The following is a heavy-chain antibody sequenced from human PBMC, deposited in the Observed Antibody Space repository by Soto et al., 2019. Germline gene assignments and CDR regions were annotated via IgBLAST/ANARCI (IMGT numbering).Heavy chain of an antibody. CDR3: ATRSGDYGGNYWYFDL. J-gene: IGHJ2*01. CDR1: GGTFSSYA. Sequence: QVQLVQSGAEVKKPGSSVKVSCKASGGTFSSYAISWVRQAPGQGLEWMGGIIPIFGTANYAQKFQGRVTITADEYTSTAYMELSSLRSEDTAVYYCATRSGDYGGNYWYFDLWGRGTLVTVSS. CDR2: IIPIFGTA. D-gene: IGHD4-17*01. V-gene: IGHV1-69*01.